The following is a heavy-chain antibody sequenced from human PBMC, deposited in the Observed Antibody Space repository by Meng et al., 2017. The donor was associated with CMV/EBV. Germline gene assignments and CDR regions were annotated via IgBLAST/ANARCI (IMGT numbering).Heavy chain of an antibody. CDR2: ISYDGSNI. V-gene: IGHV3-30-3*01. D-gene: IGHD3-10*01. CDR1: GFTFSSYA. Sequence: GESLKISCAASGFTFSSYAMHWVRQAPGKGLEWVAVISYDGSNIYYADSVKGRFTISRDNSKNTLYLQMNSLRAEDTAVYYCARDQGSGSYDYWGQGTLVTVSS. CDR3: ARDQGSGSYDY. J-gene: IGHJ4*02.